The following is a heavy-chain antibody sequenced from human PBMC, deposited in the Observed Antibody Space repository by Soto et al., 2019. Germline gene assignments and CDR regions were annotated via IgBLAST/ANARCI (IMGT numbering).Heavy chain of an antibody. CDR1: GGTFSNYA. J-gene: IGHJ5*02. CDR2: IIPIFGTA. Sequence: QVQLVQSGAEVKKPGSSVKVSCKASGGTFSNYAITWVRQAPGQGLEWMGGIIPIFGTANYAQKFQARVKITADELTSTAYMELSSLRYEATTVYYCARDRGPSSGYYPYWFDPWDQGALVTVFS. V-gene: IGHV1-69*12. D-gene: IGHD3-22*01. CDR3: ARDRGPSSGYYPYWFDP.